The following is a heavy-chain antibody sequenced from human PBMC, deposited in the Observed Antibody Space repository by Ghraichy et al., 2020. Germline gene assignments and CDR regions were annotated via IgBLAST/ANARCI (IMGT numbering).Heavy chain of an antibody. CDR1: GFTFSSYG. V-gene: IGHV3-33*01. CDR2: VWYDGRNK. CDR3: ARDNWRAAAGNNYYYMDV. J-gene: IGHJ6*03. Sequence: SCAASGFTFSSYGMHWVRQAPGKGLEWVAVVWYDGRNKYYADSVKGRFTISRDNSKNTLYLQMNSLRAEDTAVYYCARDNWRAAAGNNYYYMDVWGKGTTVTVSS. D-gene: IGHD6-13*01.